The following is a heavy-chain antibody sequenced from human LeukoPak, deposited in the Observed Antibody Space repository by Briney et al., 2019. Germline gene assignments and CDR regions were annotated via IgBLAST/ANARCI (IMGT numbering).Heavy chain of an antibody. CDR1: GLTLDSVD. Sequence: GGSLRLSCAGSGLTLDSVDTSWIRQAPGKGLEGVAAFSDSGLTTYCTDCVKGRFTIARAKSKNTVSRQMSGLRPEDTAIYFGAQGVYRTTYLSYVHPWGQGTLAPVSS. CDR3: AQGVYRTTYLSYVHP. D-gene: IGHD4-17*01. J-gene: IGHJ5*02. V-gene: IGHV3-23*01. CDR2: FSDSGLTT.